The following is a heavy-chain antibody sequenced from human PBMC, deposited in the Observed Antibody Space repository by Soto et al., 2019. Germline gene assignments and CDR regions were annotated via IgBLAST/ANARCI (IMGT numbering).Heavy chain of an antibody. D-gene: IGHD2-2*01. CDR3: ARSLRQMVHQGNY. J-gene: IGHJ4*02. Sequence: PXETLSLTCTVSGGSISSSSYYWGWIRQPPGKGLEWIGSIYYSGSTYYNPSLKSRVTISVDTSKNQFSLKLRSVTAADTAVYYCARSLRQMVHQGNYWGRGTLVTVSS. V-gene: IGHV4-39*01. CDR1: GGSISSSSYY. CDR2: IYYSGST.